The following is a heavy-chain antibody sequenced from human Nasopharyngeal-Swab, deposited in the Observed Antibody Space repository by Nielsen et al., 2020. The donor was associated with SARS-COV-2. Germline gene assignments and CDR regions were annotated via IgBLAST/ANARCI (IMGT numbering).Heavy chain of an antibody. CDR3: ARYGERITIFGVVIKEAFDI. CDR2: IYYSGST. Sequence: WIRQPPGKGLEWIGSIYYSGSTYYNPSLKSRVTISVDTSKNQFSLKLSSVTAADTAVYYCARYGERITIFGVVIKEAFDIWGQGTMVTVSS. V-gene: IGHV4-39*01. D-gene: IGHD3-3*01. J-gene: IGHJ3*02.